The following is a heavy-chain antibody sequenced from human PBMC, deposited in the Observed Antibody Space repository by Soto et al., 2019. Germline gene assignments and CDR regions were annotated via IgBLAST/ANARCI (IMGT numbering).Heavy chain of an antibody. V-gene: IGHV3-48*01. CDR2: ISSSSSTI. Sequence: GGSLRLSCAASGCTFSSYSMNWVRQAPGKGLEWVSYISSSSSTIYYADSVKGRFTISRDNSKNTLYLQMNSLRAEDTAVYYCAKDSRGVRYFDGPPPRYYGMDVWGQGTRVTVSS. J-gene: IGHJ6*02. CDR3: AKDSRGVRYFDGPPPRYYGMDV. CDR1: GCTFSSYS. D-gene: IGHD3-9*01.